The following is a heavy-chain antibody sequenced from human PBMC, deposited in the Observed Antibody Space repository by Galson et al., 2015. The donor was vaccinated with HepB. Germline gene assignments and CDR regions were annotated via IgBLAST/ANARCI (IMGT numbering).Heavy chain of an antibody. Sequence: SLRLSCAASGFTFSSYGMHWVRQAPGKGLEWVAVISYDGSNKYYADSVKGRFTISRDNSKNTLYLQMNSLRAEDTAVYYCAKVGRRTPPYYYYYMDVWGKGTTVTVSS. CDR2: ISYDGSNK. CDR3: AKVGRRTPPYYYYYMDV. V-gene: IGHV3-30*18. J-gene: IGHJ6*03. D-gene: IGHD4-23*01. CDR1: GFTFSSYG.